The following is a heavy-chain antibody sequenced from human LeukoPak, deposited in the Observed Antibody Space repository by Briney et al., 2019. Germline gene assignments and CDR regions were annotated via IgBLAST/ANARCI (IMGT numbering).Heavy chain of an antibody. J-gene: IGHJ4*02. Sequence: PSETLSLTCAVYGGSFSGYYWSWIRQPPGKGLEWIGEINHSGSTNYNPSLKSRVTISVDTSKNQFSLKLSSVTAADTAVYYCARLKSSWLQYYFDYWGQGTLVTVSS. CDR2: INHSGST. D-gene: IGHD6-13*01. CDR1: GGSFSGYY. CDR3: ARLKSSWLQYYFDY. V-gene: IGHV4-34*01.